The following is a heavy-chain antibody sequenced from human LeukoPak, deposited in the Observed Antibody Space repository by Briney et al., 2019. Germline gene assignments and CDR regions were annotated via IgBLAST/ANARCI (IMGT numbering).Heavy chain of an antibody. Sequence: GESLKISCKGSGYSFTSYWISWVRQMPGKGLEWMGRIDPSDSYTNYSPSFQGHVTISADKSISTAYLQWSSLKAPDTAMYYCAREGYSSGWYFGRGDAFDIWGQGTMVTVSS. CDR1: GYSFTSYW. CDR2: IDPSDSYT. V-gene: IGHV5-10-1*01. J-gene: IGHJ3*02. CDR3: AREGYSSGWYFGRGDAFDI. D-gene: IGHD6-19*01.